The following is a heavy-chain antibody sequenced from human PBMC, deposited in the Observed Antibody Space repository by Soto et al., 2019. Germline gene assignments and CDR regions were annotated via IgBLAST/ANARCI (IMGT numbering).Heavy chain of an antibody. CDR3: GTPPGGGGY. V-gene: IGHV3-53*01. CDR1: GFTVSNNY. CDR2: IYSGGYT. J-gene: IGHJ4*02. Sequence: EVQLVESGGGLIQPGGSLRLSCAVSGFTVSNNYMSWVRQAPGKGLEGVSVIYSGGYTAYGDSVKGRFTISRDNSKNKLYLQIERLGGDAPAVFFWGTPPGGGGYWGQGTLVTVSS. D-gene: IGHD2-15*01.